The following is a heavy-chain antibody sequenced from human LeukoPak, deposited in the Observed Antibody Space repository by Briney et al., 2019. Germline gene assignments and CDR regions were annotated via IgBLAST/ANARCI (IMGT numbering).Heavy chain of an antibody. J-gene: IGHJ5*02. D-gene: IGHD5-18*01. CDR3: ARDKKSLWSVDWFDP. CDR2: ISSNSSYI. Sequence: GGSLRLSCAASGFTFSSYSMNWVRQAPGKGLEWVSSISSNSSYIYYADSVKGRFTVSRDNAKNSLYLQMNSLRAEDTAVYYCARDKKSLWSVDWFDPWGQGTLVTVSS. CDR1: GFTFSSYS. V-gene: IGHV3-21*01.